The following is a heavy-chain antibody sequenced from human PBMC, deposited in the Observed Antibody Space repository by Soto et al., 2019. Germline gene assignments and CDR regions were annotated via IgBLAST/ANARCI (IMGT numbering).Heavy chain of an antibody. CDR2: ISAYNGNT. D-gene: IGHD3-3*01. J-gene: IGHJ4*02. CDR3: ARGPRFLEWLSSDMNYDY. Sequence: ASVKVSCKASGYTFTSYGISWVRQAPGQGLEWMGWISAYNGNTNYAQKLQGRVTMNTDTSTSTAYMELRSLRSDDTAVYYCARGPRFLEWLSSDMNYDYWGQGTLVTVSS. V-gene: IGHV1-18*01. CDR1: GYTFTSYG.